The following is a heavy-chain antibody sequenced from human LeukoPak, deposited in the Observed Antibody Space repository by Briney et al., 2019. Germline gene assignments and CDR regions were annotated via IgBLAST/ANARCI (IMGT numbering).Heavy chain of an antibody. D-gene: IGHD4-17*01. J-gene: IGHJ3*01. CDR2: IYYSGST. CDR1: GGSMSSSSYY. CDR3: ATDYGDYVGY. V-gene: IGHV4-39*02. Sequence: SETLSLTCTVSGGSMSSSSYYWGWPRQPPGKGLEWIGSIYYSGSTYYNPSLKSRVTISVDTSKNQFSLKLSSVTAADTAVYYCATDYGDYVGYWGQGTMVTVSS.